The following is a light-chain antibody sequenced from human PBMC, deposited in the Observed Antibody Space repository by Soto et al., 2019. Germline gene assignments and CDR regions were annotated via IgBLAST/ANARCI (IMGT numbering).Light chain of an antibody. CDR1: SSNIGAGYD. J-gene: IGLJ2*01. Sequence: QCVLTQPPSVSGAPGQRVTISCTGSSSNIGAGYDVHWYQQLPGRAPKLLIYGNTNRPSGVPDRFSGSKSGTSASLATTGLQAEDEADYYCLSFDSSLSVVFGGGTKLTVL. CDR3: LSFDSSLSVV. V-gene: IGLV1-40*01. CDR2: GNT.